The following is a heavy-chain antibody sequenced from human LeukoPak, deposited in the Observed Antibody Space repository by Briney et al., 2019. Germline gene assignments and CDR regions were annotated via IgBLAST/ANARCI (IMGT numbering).Heavy chain of an antibody. CDR2: IEHSGST. D-gene: IGHD2-2*01. CDR1: GGSFSDYY. V-gene: IGHV4-34*01. J-gene: IGHJ3*02. Sequence: TSETLSLTCAVYGGSFSDYYWSWIRQPPGKGLEWIGEIEHSGSTNYNPSLKSRVTISVDTSKNQFSLKLSSVTAADTAVYYCARDHCSSISCHSGAFDIWGQGTMATVSS. CDR3: ARDHCSSISCHSGAFDI.